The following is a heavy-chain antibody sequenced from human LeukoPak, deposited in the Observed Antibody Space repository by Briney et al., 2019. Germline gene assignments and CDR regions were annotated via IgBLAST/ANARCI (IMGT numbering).Heavy chain of an antibody. D-gene: IGHD6-19*01. V-gene: IGHV3-48*01. CDR2: ISSSSSTI. CDR1: GFTFSSYS. CDR3: ARDHLLVSGWLLPVYFDY. Sequence: TGGSLRLSCAASGFTFSSYSMNWVRQAPGKGLEWVSYISSSSSTIYYADSVKGRFTISRDNAKNSLYLQMNSLRAEDTAVYYCARDHLLVSGWLLPVYFDYWGQGTLVTVSS. J-gene: IGHJ4*02.